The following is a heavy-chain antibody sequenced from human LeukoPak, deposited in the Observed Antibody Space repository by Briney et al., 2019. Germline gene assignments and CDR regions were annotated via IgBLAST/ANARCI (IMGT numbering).Heavy chain of an antibody. Sequence: GASVKVSCKASGYTFTSCGISWVRQAPGQGLEWMGWISAYNGNTNYAQKLQGRVTMTTDTSTSTAYMELRSLRSDDTAVYYCARFSSSSGSYYNVYYYYGMDVWGKGTTVTVSS. V-gene: IGHV1-18*04. CDR1: GYTFTSCG. CDR3: ARFSSSSGSYYNVYYYYGMDV. CDR2: ISAYNGNT. D-gene: IGHD3-10*01. J-gene: IGHJ6*04.